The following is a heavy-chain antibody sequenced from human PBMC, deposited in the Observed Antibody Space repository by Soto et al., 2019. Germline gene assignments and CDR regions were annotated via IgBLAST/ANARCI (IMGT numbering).Heavy chain of an antibody. CDR3: ARDDYGDYGYYYYGMDV. CDR1: GFTFSSYA. V-gene: IGHV3-30-3*01. D-gene: IGHD4-17*01. Sequence: GGSLRLSCAASGFTFSSYAMHWVRQAPGKGLEWVAVISYDGSNKYYADSVKGRFTISRDNSKNTLYLQMNSLRAEDTAVYYCARDDYGDYGYYYYGMDVWGQGTTVTVSS. CDR2: ISYDGSNK. J-gene: IGHJ6*02.